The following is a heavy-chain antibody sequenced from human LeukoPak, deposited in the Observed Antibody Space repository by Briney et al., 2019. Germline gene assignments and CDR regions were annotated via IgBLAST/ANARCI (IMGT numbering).Heavy chain of an antibody. CDR1: GYTFTGYY. V-gene: IGHV1-2*02. CDR2: INPNSGGT. J-gene: IGHJ3*02. CDR3: ARGDSSGYYYRSRVAFDI. D-gene: IGHD3-22*01. Sequence: GASVKVSCKASGYTFTGYYMHWVRQAPGQGLEWMGWINPNSGGTNYAQKFQGRVTMTRNTSISTAYMELSSLRSEDTAAYYCARGDSSGYYYRSRVAFDIWGQGTMVTVSS.